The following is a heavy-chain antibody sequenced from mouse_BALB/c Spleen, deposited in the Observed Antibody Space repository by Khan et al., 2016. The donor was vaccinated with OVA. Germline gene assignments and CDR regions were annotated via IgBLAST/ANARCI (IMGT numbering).Heavy chain of an antibody. D-gene: IGHD1-2*01. J-gene: IGHJ4*01. CDR3: TRFITTTTGEYYAMDY. CDR1: GFIFSSYG. CDR2: ISSGGTYT. V-gene: IGHV5-6*01. Sequence: EVELVESGGDLVNPGGSLKLSCAASGFIFSSYGMSWVRQTPDKRLEWVATISSGGTYTYYPDSVKGRFTISRDNAKNTLSLQMSSLKSEDTAMYYCTRFITTTTGEYYAMDYWGQGTSGTVSS.